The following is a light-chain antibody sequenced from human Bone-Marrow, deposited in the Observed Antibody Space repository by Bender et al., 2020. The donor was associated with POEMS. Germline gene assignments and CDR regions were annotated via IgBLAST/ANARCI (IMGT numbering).Light chain of an antibody. CDR2: QDD. CDR1: KLGDKY. CDR3: QAWDSDSALV. Sequence: SYEVTQAPSVSVSPGQTASITCSGEKLGDKYASWYQQKAGQSPVLVIYQDDRRPSGIPERFSGSNSGNTATLTISGTQAMDEADYYCQAWDSDSALVFGGGTKLTVL. J-gene: IGLJ2*01. V-gene: IGLV3-1*01.